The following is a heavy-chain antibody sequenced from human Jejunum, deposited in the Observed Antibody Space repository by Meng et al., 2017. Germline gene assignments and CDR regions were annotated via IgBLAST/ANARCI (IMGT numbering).Heavy chain of an antibody. V-gene: IGHV3-23*01. Sequence: GESLKISCAASEFTFGNYHMSWVRQVPGKGLEWVSTIHFSGTDTYYADSVKGRFAVSRDNSRNTLFLQMNSLRVEDTAEYYCAKSGMVAGRGYFDLWGQGTLVTVSS. CDR3: AKSGMVAGRGYFDL. D-gene: IGHD6-19*01. J-gene: IGHJ4*02. CDR1: EFTFGNYH. CDR2: IHFSGTDT.